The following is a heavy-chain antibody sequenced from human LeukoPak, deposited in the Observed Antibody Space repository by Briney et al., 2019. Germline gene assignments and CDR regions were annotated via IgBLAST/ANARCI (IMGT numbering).Heavy chain of an antibody. CDR1: GGSISSSSYY. CDR2: MYYSGST. V-gene: IGHV4-39*07. Sequence: SGTLSLTCTVSGGSISSSSYYWGWIRQPPGKGLEWIGSMYYSGSTYYNPSLKSRVTISVDKSKNQFSLKLSSVTAADTAVYYCARVGGSVDYWGQGTLVTVSS. D-gene: IGHD3-16*01. J-gene: IGHJ4*02. CDR3: ARVGGSVDY.